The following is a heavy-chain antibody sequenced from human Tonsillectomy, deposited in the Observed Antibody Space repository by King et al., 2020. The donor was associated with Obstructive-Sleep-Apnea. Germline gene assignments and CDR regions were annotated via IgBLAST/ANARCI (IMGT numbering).Heavy chain of an antibody. Sequence: VQLVESGGGVVQPGRSLRLSCAASGFTFSSYGMHWVRQAPGKGLEWGAGISYDGSNKYSADSVKGRFTISRDNSKNTLYLQMNSLRAEDTAVYYCAGQRGYDIWGQGTMVSVSS. CDR2: ISYDGSNK. CDR3: AGQRGYDI. V-gene: IGHV3-30*03. CDR1: GFTFSSYG. J-gene: IGHJ3*02. D-gene: IGHD2-15*01.